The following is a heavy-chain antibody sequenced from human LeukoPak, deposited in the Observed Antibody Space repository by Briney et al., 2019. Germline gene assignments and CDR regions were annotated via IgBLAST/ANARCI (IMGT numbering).Heavy chain of an antibody. V-gene: IGHV3-7*01. D-gene: IGHD3-9*01. J-gene: IGHJ5*02. CDR1: GFTFSNYW. CDR2: IRQDGDEK. Sequence: GGSLRLSCAASGFTFSNYWMSWVRQAPEKGLEWVANIRQDGDEKYYVDSVKGRFTISRDNAKNSLYLQMNSLRAEDTAVCYCARGGYDILTGYSSFHWFDPWGQGTLVTVSS. CDR3: ARGGYDILTGYSSFHWFDP.